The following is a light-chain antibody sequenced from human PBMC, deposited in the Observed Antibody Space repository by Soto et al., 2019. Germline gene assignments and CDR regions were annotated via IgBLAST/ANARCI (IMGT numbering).Light chain of an antibody. CDR3: SSYTSTTTLV. Sequence: QSALTQPASVSGSPGQSITISCTGTSSDVGTYNFVSWYQQHPGKAPKLMIYEVINRPSGVSNRFSGSKSGNTASLTISGLQAEDEGDYYCSSYTSTTTLVFGTGTKLTVL. CDR2: EVI. J-gene: IGLJ1*01. V-gene: IGLV2-14*01. CDR1: SSDVGTYNF.